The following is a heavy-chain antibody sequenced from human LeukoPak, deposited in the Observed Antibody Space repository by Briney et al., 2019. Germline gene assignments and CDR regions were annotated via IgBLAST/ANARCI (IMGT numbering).Heavy chain of an antibody. CDR3: ARVDYDSDY. CDR1: GGSISSYY. J-gene: IGHJ4*02. Sequence: SETLSLTCTVSGGSISSYYWSWIRQPPGKGLEWIGEINHSGSTNYNPSLKSRVTISVGTSKNQFSLKLSSVTAADTAVYYCARVDYDSDYWGQGTLVTVSS. D-gene: IGHD3-16*01. V-gene: IGHV4-34*01. CDR2: INHSGST.